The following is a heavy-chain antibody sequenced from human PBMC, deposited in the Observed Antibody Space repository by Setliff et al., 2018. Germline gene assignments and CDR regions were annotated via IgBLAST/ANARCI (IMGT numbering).Heavy chain of an antibody. J-gene: IGHJ6*03. CDR1: GYIFTSYG. CDR2: ISTYNGKT. CDR3: ARRNFYYDSSGFALYYYYMDV. Sequence: ASVKVSCKASGYIFTSYGFSWVRQAPGQGLEWMGWISTYNGKTNYAQKFQGRVTMTTDTSTSTAYMELRSLRSDDTAVYYCARRNFYYDSSGFALYYYYMDVWGKGTTVTVSS. V-gene: IGHV1-18*01. D-gene: IGHD3-22*01.